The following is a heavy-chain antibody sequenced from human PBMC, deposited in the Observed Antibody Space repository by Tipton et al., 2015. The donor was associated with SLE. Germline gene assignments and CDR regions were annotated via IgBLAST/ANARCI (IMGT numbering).Heavy chain of an antibody. Sequence: LRLSCAVYGGSFSAFYWSWIRQPPGKGLEWLGDINHSGSTNYNPSLKSRLTISVDTSKNQFSLKLSSVTAADTAVYYCARAEGSWDAFDIWGQGTMVTVSS. CDR1: GGSFSAFY. J-gene: IGHJ3*02. CDR3: ARAEGSWDAFDI. D-gene: IGHD2-15*01. CDR2: INHSGST. V-gene: IGHV4-34*01.